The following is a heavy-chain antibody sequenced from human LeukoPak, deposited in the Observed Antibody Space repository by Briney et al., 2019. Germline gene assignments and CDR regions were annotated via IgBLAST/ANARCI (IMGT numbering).Heavy chain of an antibody. CDR2: IKQDGSER. D-gene: IGHD1-26*01. J-gene: IGHJ4*02. CDR3: VRDTGGSGSYPDY. V-gene: IGHV3-7*01. CDR1: GFTFNTCA. Sequence: GGSLRLSCAASGFTFNTCAMTWVRQAPGKGLEWVANIKQDGSERYYVDSVRGRFTISRDNAKNSVYLQVNSLRVEDTAMYYCVRDTGGSGSYPDYWGQGVLVTVSS.